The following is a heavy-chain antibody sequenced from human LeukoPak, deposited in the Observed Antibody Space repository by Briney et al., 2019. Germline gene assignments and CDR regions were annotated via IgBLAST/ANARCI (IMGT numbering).Heavy chain of an antibody. V-gene: IGHV3-23*01. CDR2: FSGSGIST. J-gene: IGHJ4*02. CDR1: GFTFSSYA. Sequence: GGSLRLSCAASGFTFSSYAMSWVRQAPGKGLEWVSAFSGSGISTYYADSVKGRSTISRDNSRTTLYLQMDSLRAEDTAVYYCAKDVVTAHPWYFDYWGQGTLVTVSS. D-gene: IGHD2-21*02. CDR3: AKDVVTAHPWYFDY.